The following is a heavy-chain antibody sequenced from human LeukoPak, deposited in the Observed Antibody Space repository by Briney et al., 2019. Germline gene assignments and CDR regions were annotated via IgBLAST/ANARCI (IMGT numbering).Heavy chain of an antibody. CDR1: GYTFTNYA. Sequence: VASVKVSCKASGYTFTNYAISWVRQAPGQGLEWMGWISVYNGNTDYAQKLQGRVTMTTDTSTSTAYMELRSLRSDDTAVYYCARDPLPWIQLWDFLDYWGQGTLVTVSS. D-gene: IGHD5-18*01. CDR2: ISVYNGNT. J-gene: IGHJ4*02. V-gene: IGHV1-18*01. CDR3: ARDPLPWIQLWDFLDY.